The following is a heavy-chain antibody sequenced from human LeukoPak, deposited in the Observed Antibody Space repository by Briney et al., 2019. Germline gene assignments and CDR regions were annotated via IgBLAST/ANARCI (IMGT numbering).Heavy chain of an antibody. Sequence: GGSLRLSCAASGFTFSSHWMSWVRQAPGKGLEWVANIKQDGSEKYYVDSVKGRFTISRDNAKNSLFLQMNSLRAEDTAVYYCARSQFGASDYWGQGTLVTVSS. CDR1: GFTFSSHW. CDR3: ARSQFGASDY. D-gene: IGHD3-10*01. J-gene: IGHJ4*02. V-gene: IGHV3-7*01. CDR2: IKQDGSEK.